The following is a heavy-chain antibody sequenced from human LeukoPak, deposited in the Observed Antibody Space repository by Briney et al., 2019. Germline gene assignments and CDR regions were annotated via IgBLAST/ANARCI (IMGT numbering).Heavy chain of an antibody. J-gene: IGHJ5*02. CDR3: AREGSGQQLFPYNWFDP. Sequence: SETLSLTCTVSGGSINSYYWSWIRQPPGKGLECIGYVFYSGSTNYNPSLKSRVTISVDTSKNEFSLRLSSVTAADTAVYYCAREGSGQQLFPYNWFDPWGQGTLVTVSS. V-gene: IGHV4-59*01. CDR2: VFYSGST. D-gene: IGHD6-13*01. CDR1: GGSINSYY.